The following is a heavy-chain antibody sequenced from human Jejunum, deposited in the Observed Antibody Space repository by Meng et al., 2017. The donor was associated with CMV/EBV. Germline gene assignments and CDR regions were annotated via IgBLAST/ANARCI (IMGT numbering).Heavy chain of an antibody. V-gene: IGHV3-23*01. D-gene: IGHD3-22*01. CDR3: AKDHVVLSAFDL. CDR1: VFYFTTFH. Sequence: FAASVFYFTTFHMSWVRQAPGKGLEWVSGISGGGSTTYYADSVRGRFTISRDNSKNTLDLQMNGLRVDDTAIYYCAKDHVVLSAFDLWGQGTMVTVSS. CDR2: ISGGGSTT. J-gene: IGHJ3*01.